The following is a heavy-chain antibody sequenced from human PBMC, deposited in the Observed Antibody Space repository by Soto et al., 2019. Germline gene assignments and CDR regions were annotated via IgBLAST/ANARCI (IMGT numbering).Heavy chain of an antibody. CDR3: ARKWGTYSSASLDY. CDR2: MSYDGTNE. V-gene: IGHV3-30*04. Sequence: GGSLRLSCATSGFSFTHYTINWVRQAPGKGLEWVAVMSYDGTNEYYADSVKGRFTISRDNSKTTVYLQMNSLTPEDTALYYCARKWGTYSSASLDYWGLGTLVIVSS. CDR1: GFSFTHYT. J-gene: IGHJ4*02. D-gene: IGHD6-19*01.